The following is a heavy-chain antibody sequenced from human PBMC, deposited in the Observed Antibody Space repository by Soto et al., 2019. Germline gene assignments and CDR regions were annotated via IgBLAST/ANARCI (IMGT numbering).Heavy chain of an antibody. CDR1: GFTFDDYA. CDR2: ISWNSGSI. D-gene: IGHD6-13*01. Sequence: EVQLVESGRGLVQPGRSLRLSCAASGFTFDDYAMHWVRQAPGKGLEWVSGISWNSGSIGYADSVKGRFTISRDNAKNSLYLQMNSLRAEDTALYYCAKDPTPDSIAAAGTPDYWGQGTLVTVSS. J-gene: IGHJ4*02. V-gene: IGHV3-9*01. CDR3: AKDPTPDSIAAAGTPDY.